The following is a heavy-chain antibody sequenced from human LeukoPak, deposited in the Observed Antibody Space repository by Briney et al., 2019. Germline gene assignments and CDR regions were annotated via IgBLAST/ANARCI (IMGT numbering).Heavy chain of an antibody. CDR3: AREKPMVRGAFDY. D-gene: IGHD3-10*01. Sequence: SETLSLTCTVSGGSISSSSYYWGWIRQPPGKGLEWIGSIYYSGSTYYNPSLKSRVTISVDTSKNQFSLKLSSVTAADTAVYYCAREKPMVRGAFDYWGQGTLVTVSS. J-gene: IGHJ4*02. CDR1: GGSISSSSYY. V-gene: IGHV4-39*02. CDR2: IYYSGST.